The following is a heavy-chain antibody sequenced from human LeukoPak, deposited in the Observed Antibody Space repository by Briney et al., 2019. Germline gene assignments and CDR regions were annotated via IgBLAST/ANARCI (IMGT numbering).Heavy chain of an antibody. Sequence: SETLSLTCTVSGGSINGHYWTWIQQPPGKGLEWIGQIHYSGRADYNPSLKRRVTISVDTSKNQISLNLNSVTAADTAVYYCARFGVDYDMDVWGQGTTVAVSS. CDR3: ARFGVDYDMDV. CDR1: GGSINGHY. CDR2: IHYSGRA. J-gene: IGHJ6*02. D-gene: IGHD3-16*01. V-gene: IGHV4-59*11.